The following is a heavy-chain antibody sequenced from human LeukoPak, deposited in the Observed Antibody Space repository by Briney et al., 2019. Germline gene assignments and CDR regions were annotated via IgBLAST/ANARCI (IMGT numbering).Heavy chain of an antibody. CDR1: GFTFSSYR. V-gene: IGHV3-21*01. D-gene: IGHD3-22*01. Sequence: PGGSLRLSCVASGFTFSSYRMNWARQAPGKGLEWVSSISTTGNDVYYADSMKGRFTISRDNTKNSLYLQMHTLRAEDTAVYYCARASYYYDSGGFDSWGQGILVTVSS. CDR2: ISTTGNDV. J-gene: IGHJ4*02. CDR3: ARASYYYDSGGFDS.